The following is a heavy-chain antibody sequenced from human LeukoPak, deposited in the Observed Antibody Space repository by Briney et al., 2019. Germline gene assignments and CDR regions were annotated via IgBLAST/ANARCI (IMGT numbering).Heavy chain of an antibody. CDR2: MYHSGST. Sequence: PSGTLSLTCAVSGGSISSSNWWSWIRQPPGKGLEWIGSMYHSGSTYYNPSLKSRVTMSADTSKNQFSLKLNSVTAADTAVYYCARVLDYYGSGTRDFDYWGQGILVTVSS. J-gene: IGHJ4*02. CDR3: ARVLDYYGSGTRDFDY. D-gene: IGHD3-10*01. V-gene: IGHV4-4*02. CDR1: GGSISSSNW.